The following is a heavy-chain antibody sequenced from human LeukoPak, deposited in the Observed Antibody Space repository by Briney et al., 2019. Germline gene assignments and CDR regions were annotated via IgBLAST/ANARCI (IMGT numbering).Heavy chain of an antibody. J-gene: IGHJ4*02. CDR3: AREPYNSSSGVYLDY. CDR2: IKQDGSEK. D-gene: IGHD6-6*01. V-gene: IGHV3-7*01. CDR1: GFTFSSYW. Sequence: PGGSLRLSCAASGFTFSSYWMSWVRQAPGQGLEWVAHIKQDGSEKYYVDSVKGRFTISRHNAKNSLYLQMNSLRAEDTAVYYCAREPYNSSSGVYLDYWGQGTLVTVSS.